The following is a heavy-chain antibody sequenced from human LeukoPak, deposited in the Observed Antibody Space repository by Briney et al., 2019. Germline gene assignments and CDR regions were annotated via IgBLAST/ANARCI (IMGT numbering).Heavy chain of an antibody. J-gene: IGHJ5*02. D-gene: IGHD3-3*01. CDR3: ARDAPPKYDFWSGYHRFDP. V-gene: IGHV3-30*02. CDR2: IRYDGSKK. Sequence: GGSLRLSFAASGFIFSSYGMHWVRQAPGKGLEWVAFIRYDGSKKYYADSVKGRFTISRDNAKNSLYLQMNSLRVEDTAVYYCARDAPPKYDFWSGYHRFDPWGQGTLVAVSS. CDR1: GFIFSSYG.